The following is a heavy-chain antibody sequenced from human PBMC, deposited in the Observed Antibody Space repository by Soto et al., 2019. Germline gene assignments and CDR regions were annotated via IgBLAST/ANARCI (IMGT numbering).Heavy chain of an antibody. CDR2: ISGSGGST. V-gene: IGHV3-23*01. CDR3: AKDLYPTPIDIVVVPRNGMDV. D-gene: IGHD2-15*01. J-gene: IGHJ6*02. Sequence: GRSLRLSWSPSPCTLSRYAMSWVRQAPGKGLDWVSAISGSGGSTYYAVAVKGRFTISRDNSKNTLYLQMNSLRAEDTAVYYCAKDLYPTPIDIVVVPRNGMDVWGRGTTVTVSS. CDR1: PCTLSRYA.